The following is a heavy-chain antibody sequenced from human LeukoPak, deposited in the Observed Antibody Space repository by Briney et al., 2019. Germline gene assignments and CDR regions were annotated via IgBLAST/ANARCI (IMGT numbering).Heavy chain of an antibody. J-gene: IGHJ4*02. Sequence: PSETLSLTCTVSGGSISSSSYYWGWIRQPPGKGLEWIGSIYYSGSTYYNPSLKSRVTISVDTSKNHFSLKLSSVTAADTAVYYCASGGYYYDSSGYSDYWGQGTLVTVSS. CDR3: ASGGYYYDSSGYSDY. CDR1: GGSISSSSYY. CDR2: IYYSGST. V-gene: IGHV4-39*01. D-gene: IGHD3-22*01.